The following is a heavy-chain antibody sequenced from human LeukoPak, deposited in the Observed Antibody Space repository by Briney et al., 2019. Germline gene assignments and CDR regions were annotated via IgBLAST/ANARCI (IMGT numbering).Heavy chain of an antibody. CDR1: GGSFSGYY. J-gene: IGHJ4*02. CDR2: INHSGST. D-gene: IGHD5-18*01. Sequence: PSETLSLTCAVYGGSFSGYYWGWIRQPPGKGLEWIGEINHSGSTNYNPSLKSRVTISVDTSKNQFSLKLSSVTAADTAVYYCARAGASGYSYGSLDYWGQGTLVTVSS. CDR3: ARAGASGYSYGSLDY. V-gene: IGHV4-34*01.